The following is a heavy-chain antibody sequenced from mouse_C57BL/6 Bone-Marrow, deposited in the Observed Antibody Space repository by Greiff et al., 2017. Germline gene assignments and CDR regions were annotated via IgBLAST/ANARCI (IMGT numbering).Heavy chain of an antibody. CDR1: GFNTINTY. Sequence: LQQSAAELVRPATSAKLSCTASGFNTINTYMHWVKQRPDQGLEWIGRIDPANGNTKYAPKFLGKPTITADTSSNTAYLLLRRLTSEDTDSNYCEAMDYWGQGTSVTVSS. CDR3: EAMDY. J-gene: IGHJ4*01. CDR2: IDPANGNT. V-gene: IGHV14-3*01.